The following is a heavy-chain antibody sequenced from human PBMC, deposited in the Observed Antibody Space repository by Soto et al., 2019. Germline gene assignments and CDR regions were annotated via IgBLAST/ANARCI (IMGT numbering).Heavy chain of an antibody. CDR2: IYYSGST. Sequence: SETLSLTCTVSGGSISSGDYYWSWIRQPPGKGLEWFGYIYYSGSTYYNPSLKSRVTISVDTSKNQFSLKLSSVTAADTAVYYCDRVSAAGIFDYWGQGNLVTVSS. D-gene: IGHD6-13*01. J-gene: IGHJ4*02. V-gene: IGHV4-30-4*02. CDR1: GGSISSGDYY. CDR3: DRVSAAGIFDY.